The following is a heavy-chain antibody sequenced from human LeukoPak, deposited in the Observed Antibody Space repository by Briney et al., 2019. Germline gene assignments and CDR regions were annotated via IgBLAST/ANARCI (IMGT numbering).Heavy chain of an antibody. V-gene: IGHV4-59*01. CDR2: IYYSGST. CDR1: GGSISSYN. Sequence: SETLSLICTVLGGSISSYNWSWIRQTSVKRLVWIRYIYYSGSTHYNPSLKSRVTISVDTSKNQFSLKLSSVTAADTAVYYCARVYRGWPYFDYWGQGTLVNVSS. J-gene: IGHJ4*02. CDR3: ARVYRGWPYFDY. D-gene: IGHD6-19*01.